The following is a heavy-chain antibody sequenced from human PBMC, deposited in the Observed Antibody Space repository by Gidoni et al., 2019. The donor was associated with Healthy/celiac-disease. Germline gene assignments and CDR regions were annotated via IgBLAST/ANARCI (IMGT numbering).Heavy chain of an antibody. Sequence: EVQLVESGGGLVQPGGSLRLACAASGVTVSSNYMSWVRQAPGKGLEWVSVIYSGGSTYYADSVKGRFTISRDNSKNTLYLQMNSLRAEDTAVYYCARETTVVTYYYYGMDVWGQGTTVTVSS. CDR2: IYSGGST. V-gene: IGHV3-66*02. D-gene: IGHD4-17*01. J-gene: IGHJ6*02. CDR1: GVTVSSNY. CDR3: ARETTVVTYYYYGMDV.